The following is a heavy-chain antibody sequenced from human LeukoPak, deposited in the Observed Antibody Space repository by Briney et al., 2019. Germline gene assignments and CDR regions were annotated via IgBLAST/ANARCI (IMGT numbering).Heavy chain of an antibody. D-gene: IGHD3-10*01. CDR1: GYTFTSYD. CDR3: ARASGYYGSDWFVP. J-gene: IGHJ5*02. Sequence: ASVKVSCKASGYTFTSYDINWLRQATGQGLEWMGGMNPNSGNTGYAQKFQGRVTITRNTSISTAYMELSSLRSEDTAVYYCARASGYYGSDWFVPWGQGTLVTVSS. CDR2: MNPNSGNT. V-gene: IGHV1-8*03.